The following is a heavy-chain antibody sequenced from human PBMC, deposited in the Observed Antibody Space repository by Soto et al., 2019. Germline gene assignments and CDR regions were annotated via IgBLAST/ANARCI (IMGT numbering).Heavy chain of an antibody. CDR3: ARESHDILTGPRWVWYFDL. CDR1: GGSFSGYY. J-gene: IGHJ2*01. D-gene: IGHD3-9*01. Sequence: QVQLQQWGAGPLRPLETLSLTCGVSGGSFSGYYWAWIRQSPGKGLEWIGEINDRGSINYNPSLKSRVSISVDTSKNHSSLHLRSVPAADTAVYYCARESHDILTGPRWVWYFDLWGRGTLATVSS. V-gene: IGHV4-34*01. CDR2: INDRGSI.